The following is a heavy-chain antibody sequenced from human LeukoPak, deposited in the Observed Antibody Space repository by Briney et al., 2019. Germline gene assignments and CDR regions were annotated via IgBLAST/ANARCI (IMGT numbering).Heavy chain of an antibody. CDR3: ARAAAGGDYYFDY. J-gene: IGHJ4*02. D-gene: IGHD2-21*02. CDR1: GFTFTTYS. CDR2: ISSSSTYI. Sequence: GGSLRLSCAASGFTFTTYSFHWVRQAPGKGLEWVSSISSSSTYIYYADSVKGRFTISRDSAKNSLYLQMNSLRAEDTAVYYCARAAAGGDYYFDYWGQGTLVTVSS. V-gene: IGHV3-21*01.